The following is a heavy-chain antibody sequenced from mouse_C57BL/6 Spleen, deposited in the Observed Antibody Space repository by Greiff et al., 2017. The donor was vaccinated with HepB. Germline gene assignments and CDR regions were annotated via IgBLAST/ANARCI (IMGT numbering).Heavy chain of an antibody. V-gene: IGHV1-22*01. D-gene: IGHD2-4*01. CDR1: GYTFTDYN. J-gene: IGHJ3*01. CDR3: VKEGRDYDSWFAY. CDR2: INPNNGGT. Sequence: VQLQQSGPELVKPGASVKMSCKASGYTFTDYNMHWVKQSHGKSLEWIGYINPNNGGTSYNQKFKGKATLTVNKSSSTAYMALRSLTSEDSAVYYCVKEGRDYDSWFAYWGQGTLVTVSA.